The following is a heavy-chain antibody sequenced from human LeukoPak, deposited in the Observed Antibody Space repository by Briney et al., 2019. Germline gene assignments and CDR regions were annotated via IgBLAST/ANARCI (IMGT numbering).Heavy chain of an antibody. CDR3: AREAYGDYVVY. CDR1: GGSISSGDYY. D-gene: IGHD4-17*01. Sequence: PSETLSLICTVSGGSISSGDYYWSWIRQPPGKGLEWIGYIYYSGSTYYNPSLKSRVTISVDTSKNQFSLKLSSVTAADTAVYYCAREAYGDYVVYWGQGTLVTVSS. V-gene: IGHV4-30-4*01. CDR2: IYYSGST. J-gene: IGHJ4*02.